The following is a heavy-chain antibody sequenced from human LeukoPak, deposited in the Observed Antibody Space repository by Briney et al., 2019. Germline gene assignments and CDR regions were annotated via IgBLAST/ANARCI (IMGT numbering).Heavy chain of an antibody. CDR2: IIPIIGTA. J-gene: IGHJ4*02. V-gene: IGHV1-69*06. CDR3: ARRRADTAMVNQLELDY. Sequence: VASVKVSCKASGGTFSSYAISWVRQAPGQGLEWMGGIIPIIGTANYAQKFQGRVTITADKSTSTAYMELSSLRSEDTAVYYCARRRADTAMVNQLELDYWDQGTLVTVSS. CDR1: GGTFSSYA. D-gene: IGHD5-18*01.